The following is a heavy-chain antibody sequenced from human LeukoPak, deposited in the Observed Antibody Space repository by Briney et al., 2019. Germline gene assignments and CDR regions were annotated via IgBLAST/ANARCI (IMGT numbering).Heavy chain of an antibody. Sequence: GGSLRLSCAASGFTVSSNYMSWVRQAPGKGLEYVSAISSNGGSTYYANSVKGRFTISRDNSKNTLYLQMGSLRAEDMAVYYCARSPGEVVNPEYAFDIWGQGTMVTVSS. J-gene: IGHJ3*02. D-gene: IGHD3-10*01. CDR1: GFTVSSNY. V-gene: IGHV3-64*01. CDR3: ARSPGEVVNPEYAFDI. CDR2: ISSNGGST.